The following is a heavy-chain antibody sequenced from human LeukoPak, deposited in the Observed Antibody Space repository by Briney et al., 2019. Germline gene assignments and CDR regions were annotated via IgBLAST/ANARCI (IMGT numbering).Heavy chain of an antibody. J-gene: IGHJ3*02. D-gene: IGHD6-25*01. CDR2: IKSDGSIT. Sequence: PGGSLRLSCAASGFSFSDHYMDWVRHAPGKGLVWVSRIKSDGSITNYADSVKGRFTISRDNAKNTLYVQMNSLRAEDTAVYYCARVGARLGAFDIWGQGTMVTVSS. CDR3: ARVGARLGAFDI. V-gene: IGHV3-74*01. CDR1: GFSFSDHY.